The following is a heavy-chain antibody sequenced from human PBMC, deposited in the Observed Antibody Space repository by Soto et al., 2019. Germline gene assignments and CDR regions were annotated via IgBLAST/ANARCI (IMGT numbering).Heavy chain of an antibody. CDR2: IWYDGSNK. CDR1: GFTFSSYG. J-gene: IGHJ6*02. Sequence: PGGSLRLSCAASGFTFSSYGMHWVRQAPGKGLEWVAVIWYDGSNKYYADSVKGRFTISRDNSKNTLYLQMNSLRAEDTAVYYCAKVRATVTTYGYYYYYGMDVWGQGTTVTVSS. D-gene: IGHD4-17*01. V-gene: IGHV3-33*06. CDR3: AKVRATVTTYGYYYYYGMDV.